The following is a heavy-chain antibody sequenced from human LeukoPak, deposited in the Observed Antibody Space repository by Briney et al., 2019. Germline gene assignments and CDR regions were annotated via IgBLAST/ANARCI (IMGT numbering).Heavy chain of an antibody. CDR1: GGSISSYY. Sequence: SETLSLTCTVSGGSISSYYWSWIRQPPGKGLEWIGYIYYSGSTNYNPSLKSRVTISVDTSKNQFSLKLSSVTAADTAVYYCARHRRTVAGSFFDYWGQGTLVTVSS. CDR3: ARHRRTVAGSFFDY. CDR2: IYYSGST. D-gene: IGHD6-19*01. J-gene: IGHJ4*02. V-gene: IGHV4-59*08.